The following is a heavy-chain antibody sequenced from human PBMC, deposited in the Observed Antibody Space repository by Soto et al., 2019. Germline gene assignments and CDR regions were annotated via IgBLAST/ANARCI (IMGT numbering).Heavy chain of an antibody. Sequence: QVQLVESGGGVVQPGRSLTLSCAASEFTFSSYGIHWVRQAPGKRLEWVAVISYDGSKKQYAYTVKDRFTISRENSKDTHHRQMNSLRAQGTAVYDCAKDAYEHDTAGCYACEYWGQGNLVTVSS. V-gene: IGHV3-30*05. D-gene: IGHD3-22*01. CDR3: AKDAYEHDTAGCYACEY. CDR1: EFTFSSYG. J-gene: IGHJ4*02. CDR2: ISYDGSKK.